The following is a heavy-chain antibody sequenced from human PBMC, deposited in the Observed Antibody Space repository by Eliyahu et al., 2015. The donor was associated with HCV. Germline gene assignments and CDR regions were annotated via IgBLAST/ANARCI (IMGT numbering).Heavy chain of an antibody. CDR1: GFSFSSYG. Sequence: QVQLVESGGGVAQPGRSLRLSCAASGFSFSSYGMHWVRQAPGKGLEWVAAISFDGSNKFHTDSVEGRFTISRDNSKNTLYLQMDSLRPEDTAVYYCARDPRYCTDDTCHSYPLYNWFDPWGQGTLVTVSS. D-gene: IGHD2-8*01. CDR2: ISFDGSNK. CDR3: ARDPRYCTDDTCHSYPLYNWFDP. J-gene: IGHJ5*02. V-gene: IGHV3-30*03.